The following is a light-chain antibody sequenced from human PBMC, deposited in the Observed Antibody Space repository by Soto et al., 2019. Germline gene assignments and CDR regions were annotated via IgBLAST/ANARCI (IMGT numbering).Light chain of an antibody. Sequence: QSALTQPASVSGSPGQSITISCTGTSSDVGGSGLVSWYQFHPGKAPKLIIYEVSNRPSGVSNRFSGSKSGSTASLTISGLQAEDEADYHCTSYTRDTALVFGTGTKLTVL. CDR1: SSDVGGSGL. J-gene: IGLJ1*01. CDR3: TSYTRDTALV. CDR2: EVS. V-gene: IGLV2-14*02.